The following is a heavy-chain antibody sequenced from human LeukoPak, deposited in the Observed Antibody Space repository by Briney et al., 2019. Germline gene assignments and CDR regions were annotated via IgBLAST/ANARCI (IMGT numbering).Heavy chain of an antibody. CDR1: GFTFSSYS. J-gene: IGHJ3*02. CDR3: ASEGPLPPFAFDI. CDR2: ISSSSSYI. Sequence: AGGSLRLSCAASGFTFSSYSMNWVRQAPGKGLEWVSSISSSSSYIYYADSVKGRFTISRDNAKNSLYLQMNSLRAEDTAVYYCASEGPLPPFAFDIWVQGTMVTVSS. V-gene: IGHV3-21*01.